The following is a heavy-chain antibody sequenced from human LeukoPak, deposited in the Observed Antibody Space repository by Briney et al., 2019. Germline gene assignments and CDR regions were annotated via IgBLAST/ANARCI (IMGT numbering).Heavy chain of an antibody. CDR2: ISSSSSYI. J-gene: IGHJ4*02. CDR3: ARDYGGSSPFDY. V-gene: IGHV3-21*01. CDR1: GFTFSSYS. Sequence: PGGSLRLSCAASGFTFSSYSMNWVRQAPGKGLEWVSFISSSSSYIYYADSMKGRFTISRDNAKNSLYLHMNSLRAEDTAVYYCARDYGGSSPFDYWGQGTLVTVSS. D-gene: IGHD4-23*01.